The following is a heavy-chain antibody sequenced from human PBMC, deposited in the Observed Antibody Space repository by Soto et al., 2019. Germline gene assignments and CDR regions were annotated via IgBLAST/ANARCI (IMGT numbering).Heavy chain of an antibody. J-gene: IGHJ4*02. CDR3: ARGSNDYSNYVSHGFDY. CDR1: GGTFSSYA. V-gene: IGHV1-69*01. D-gene: IGHD4-4*01. Sequence: QLQLVQSGAEVKKPGSSVKVSCKASGGTFSSYAISWVRQAPGQGLEWMGGSIPIFGTANYAQKFQCRVKITANESTSTAYRELRSLRSEDTAVYYCARGSNDYSNYVSHGFDYWGQVTLVTVSS. CDR2: SIPIFGTA.